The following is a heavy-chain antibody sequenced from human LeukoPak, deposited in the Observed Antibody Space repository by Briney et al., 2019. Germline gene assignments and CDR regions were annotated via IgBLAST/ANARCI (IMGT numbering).Heavy chain of an antibody. V-gene: IGHV5-51*01. CDR2: IYPGDPDT. CDR3: ARRTAWWDGYSKFAFDY. J-gene: IGHJ4*02. CDR1: GYRFTNYW. Sequence: GESLKISCQGSGYRFTNYWIGWVRQMPGKGLEWMGIIYPGDPDTKYSPSFQGQVTISADESISTAYLQWSSLKASDTAMYYCARRTAWWDGYSKFAFDYWGQGTQVTVSS. D-gene: IGHD5-24*01.